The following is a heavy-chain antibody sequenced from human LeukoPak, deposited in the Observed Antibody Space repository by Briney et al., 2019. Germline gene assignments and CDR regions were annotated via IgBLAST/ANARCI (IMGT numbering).Heavy chain of an antibody. Sequence: PGGSLRLSCAASGFTFSSCAMSWVRQAPGKGLEWVSAISGSGGSTYYADSVKGRFTISRDNSKNTLYLQMNSLRAEDTAVYYCAKSPVYSSSAYFDYWGQGTLVTVSS. V-gene: IGHV3-23*01. CDR2: ISGSGGST. J-gene: IGHJ4*02. CDR1: GFTFSSCA. D-gene: IGHD6-6*01. CDR3: AKSPVYSSSAYFDY.